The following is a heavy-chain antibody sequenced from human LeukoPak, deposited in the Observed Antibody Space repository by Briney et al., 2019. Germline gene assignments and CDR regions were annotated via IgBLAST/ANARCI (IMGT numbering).Heavy chain of an antibody. CDR2: ISAYNNNT. D-gene: IGHD5-12*01. V-gene: IGHV1-18*01. CDR1: GYTFTIYG. J-gene: IGHJ5*02. Sequence: ASVKVSCKASGYTFTIYGISWVRQAPGQGLEWMGWISAYNNNTKYAQKFQGRVTMTTDTSTSTAYMELRSLRSDDTAVYYCATDRGGSGYDLEGWFDPWGQGTLVTVSS. CDR3: ATDRGGSGYDLEGWFDP.